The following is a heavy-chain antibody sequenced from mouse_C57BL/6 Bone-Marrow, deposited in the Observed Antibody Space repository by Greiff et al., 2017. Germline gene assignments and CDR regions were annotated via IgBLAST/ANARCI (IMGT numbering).Heavy chain of an antibody. Sequence: VQLQQSGAELARPGASVKLSCKASGYTFTSYGISWVKQRTGQGLEWIGEIYPRSGNTYYNEKFKGKGTLTADKSSSTEYMELRSLTSEDAAVYFCARPEGYPWFAYWGQGTLVTVSA. D-gene: IGHD2-3*01. J-gene: IGHJ3*01. CDR1: GYTFTSYG. CDR3: ARPEGYPWFAY. CDR2: IYPRSGNT. V-gene: IGHV1-81*01.